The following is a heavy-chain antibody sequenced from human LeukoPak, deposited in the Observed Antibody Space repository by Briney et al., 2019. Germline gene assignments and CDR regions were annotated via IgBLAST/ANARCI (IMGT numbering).Heavy chain of an antibody. Sequence: ETLSLTCAVYGGSFSGYYWSWIRQPPGKGLEWIGEINHSGSTNYNPSLKSRVTISVDTSKNQFSLKLSSVTAADTAVYYCARAKIAGEDIVVVPAANFDYWGQGTLVTVSS. V-gene: IGHV4-34*01. J-gene: IGHJ4*02. D-gene: IGHD2-2*01. CDR1: GGSFSGYY. CDR3: ARAKIAGEDIVVVPAANFDY. CDR2: INHSGST.